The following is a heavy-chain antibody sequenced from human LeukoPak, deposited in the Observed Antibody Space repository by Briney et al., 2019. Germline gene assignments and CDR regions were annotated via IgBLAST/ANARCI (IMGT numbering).Heavy chain of an antibody. D-gene: IGHD3-22*01. CDR1: GFTFSSYS. V-gene: IGHV3-21*01. Sequence: GGSLRLSCAAPGFTFSSYSMNWVRQAPGKGLEWVSSISSSSSYIYYADSVKGRFTISRDNAKNSLYLQMNSLRAEDTAVYYCARDEVGYYDYWGQGTLVTVSS. CDR3: ARDEVGYYDY. J-gene: IGHJ4*02. CDR2: ISSSSSYI.